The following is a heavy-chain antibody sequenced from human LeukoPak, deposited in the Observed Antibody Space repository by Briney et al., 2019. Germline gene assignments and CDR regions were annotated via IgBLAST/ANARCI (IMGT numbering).Heavy chain of an antibody. CDR1: GFTFSSFS. D-gene: IGHD3-10*01. Sequence: GGSLRLSCAASGFTFSSFSMNWVRQAPGKGLEWVSYISSSSSTIYYADSVKGRFTISRDNAKNSLYLQMNSLRAGDTAVYYCARDSSGSGSYYRIDYWGQGTLVTVSS. J-gene: IGHJ4*02. V-gene: IGHV3-48*04. CDR3: ARDSSGSGSYYRIDY. CDR2: ISSSSSTI.